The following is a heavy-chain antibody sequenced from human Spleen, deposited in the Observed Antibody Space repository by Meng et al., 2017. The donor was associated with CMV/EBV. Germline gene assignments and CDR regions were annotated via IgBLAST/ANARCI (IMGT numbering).Heavy chain of an antibody. Sequence: QSREAGPGRVRPSGPLSRTCTVSGGSISSFYWSWIRQPAGKGLEWIGRIYTSGSTNYNPSLKSRVTMSVDTSKNQFSLKLSSVTAADTAVYYCAREGSYGDFDYWGRGTLVTVSS. CDR1: GGSISSFY. J-gene: IGHJ4*02. CDR3: AREGSYGDFDY. V-gene: IGHV4-4*07. CDR2: IYTSGST. D-gene: IGHD5-18*01.